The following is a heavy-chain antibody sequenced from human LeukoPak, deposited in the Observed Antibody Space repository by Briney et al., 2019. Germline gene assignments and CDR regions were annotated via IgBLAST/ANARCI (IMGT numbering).Heavy chain of an antibody. J-gene: IGHJ4*02. CDR3: ARGGGYDLYFDY. CDR1: GFTFSTFA. CDR2: IFPSGGEI. V-gene: IGHV3-23*01. D-gene: IGHD5-12*01. Sequence: GGSLRLSCAASGFTFSTFAMIWVRQPPGKGLEWVSSIFPSGGEIHYADSVRGRFTISRDNSKSTLSLQMNSLRAEDTAVYYCARGGGYDLYFDYWGQGTLVTVSS.